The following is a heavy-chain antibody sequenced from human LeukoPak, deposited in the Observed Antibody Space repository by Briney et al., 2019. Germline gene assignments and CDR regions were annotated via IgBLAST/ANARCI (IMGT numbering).Heavy chain of an antibody. CDR1: GFTFSSYA. Sequence: GGSPRLSCAAYGFTFSSYAMSWVRQAPGKWLEWVSGINGSGDNRYYADSVEGRVPISRDNCQNTLYGQVTGLGTEDTAAYYRAKGSYCDSSGSFYFDYWGQEPWSPSPQ. D-gene: IGHD3-22*01. CDR2: INGSGDNR. CDR3: AKGSYCDSSGSFYFDY. V-gene: IGHV3-23*01. J-gene: IGHJ4*01.